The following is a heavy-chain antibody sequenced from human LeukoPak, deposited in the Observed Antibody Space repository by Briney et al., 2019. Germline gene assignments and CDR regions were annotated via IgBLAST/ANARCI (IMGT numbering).Heavy chain of an antibody. CDR3: AGTYYYDSSGYYDFDY. J-gene: IGHJ4*02. CDR1: GGSISSSSYY. Sequence: SETLSLTCTVSGGSISSSSYYWGWIRQPPGKGLERIGSIYYSGSTYYNPSLKSRVTISVDTSKNQFSLKLSSVTAADTAVYYRAGTYYYDSSGYYDFDYWGQGTLVTVSS. CDR2: IYYSGST. V-gene: IGHV4-39*01. D-gene: IGHD3-22*01.